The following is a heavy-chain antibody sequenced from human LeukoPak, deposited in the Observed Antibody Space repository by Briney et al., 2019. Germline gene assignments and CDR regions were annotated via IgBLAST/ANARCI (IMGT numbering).Heavy chain of an antibody. J-gene: IGHJ4*02. CDR1: GGTFISYA. D-gene: IGHD3-22*01. V-gene: IGHV1-69*01. CDR2: IIPIFGTA. CDR3: AKEIYYDSSGYYYGTHY. Sequence: SVKVSCKASGGTFISYAISWVRQAPGQGLEWMGGIIPIFGTANYAQKFQGRVTITADESTSTAYMELSSLRSEDTAVYYCAKEIYYDSSGYYYGTHYWGQGTLVTVSS.